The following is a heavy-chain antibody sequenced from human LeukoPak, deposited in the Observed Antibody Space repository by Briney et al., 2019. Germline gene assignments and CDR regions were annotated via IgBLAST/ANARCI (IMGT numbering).Heavy chain of an antibody. Sequence: KPSETLSLTCTVSGGSISNYYWSWIRQPPGKGLEWIGYIYYSGGTNYNPSLKGRVTISLDTSKNQFSLKLSSVTAADTAVYYCARFCSSTSCYGFDPWGQGTLVTVSS. D-gene: IGHD2-2*01. CDR1: GGSISNYY. V-gene: IGHV4-59*01. CDR3: ARFCSSTSCYGFDP. J-gene: IGHJ5*02. CDR2: IYYSGGT.